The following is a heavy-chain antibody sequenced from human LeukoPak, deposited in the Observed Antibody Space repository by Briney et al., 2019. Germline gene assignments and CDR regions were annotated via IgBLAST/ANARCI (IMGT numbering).Heavy chain of an antibody. J-gene: IGHJ4*02. CDR2: IRYDGSNK. CDR3: AKDFSSGYYYFDF. CDR1: GFTFSSYG. D-gene: IGHD3-22*01. V-gene: IGHV3-30*02. Sequence: GSLRLSCVASGFTFSSYGMHWVRQAPGKGLEWVAFIRYDGSNKYYADSVKGRFTISRDNSKNTLYLQMNSLKPEDTALYYCAKDFSSGYYYFDFWGQGTLVTVSS.